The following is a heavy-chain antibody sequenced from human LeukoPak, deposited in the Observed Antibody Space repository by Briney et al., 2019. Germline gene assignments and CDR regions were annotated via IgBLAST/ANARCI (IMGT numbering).Heavy chain of an antibody. CDR1: GFTFSSHN. J-gene: IGHJ5*02. V-gene: IGHV3-48*04. D-gene: IGHD2-15*01. CDR2: ISDSSITM. CDR3: ARDGGFCSGGFCYRLFDP. Sequence: GGSLRLSCAASGFTFSSHNMVWVRQPPGKGLEWISYISDSSITMYYADSVKGRFTISRDNAKNSPYLQMNSLRAEDTAVYYCARDGGFCSGGFCYRLFDPWGQGTLVTVSS.